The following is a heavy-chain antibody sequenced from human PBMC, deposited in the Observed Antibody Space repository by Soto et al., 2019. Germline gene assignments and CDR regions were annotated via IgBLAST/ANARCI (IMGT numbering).Heavy chain of an antibody. CDR2: INTDGSRT. J-gene: IGHJ4*02. CDR1: GFTFSSYW. Sequence: EVQLVESGGGLVQPGGSLRLSCVASGFTFSSYWMHWVRRGPGKGLVWVSRINTDGSRTSYGDSVMGRFTISRDNAKNTLYLQMNSLRVEDTAVYYCARDGMADVSGNFDYWGQGNLVTVSS. CDR3: ARDGMADVSGNFDY. D-gene: IGHD3-3*01. V-gene: IGHV3-74*01.